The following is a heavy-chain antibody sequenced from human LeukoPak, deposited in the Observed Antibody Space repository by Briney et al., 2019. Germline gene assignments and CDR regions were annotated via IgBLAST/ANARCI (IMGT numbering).Heavy chain of an antibody. CDR3: ARIDCSSTSCYIYYYYGMDV. Sequence: SVKVSCKASGGTFSSYAISWVRQAPGQGLEWMGGIIPIFGTANYAQKFQGRVTITADESTSTAYMELSSLRSEDTAVYYCARIDCSSTSCYIYYYYGMDVWGQGTTVTVSS. CDR2: IIPIFGTA. V-gene: IGHV1-69*13. D-gene: IGHD2-2*01. CDR1: GGTFSSYA. J-gene: IGHJ6*02.